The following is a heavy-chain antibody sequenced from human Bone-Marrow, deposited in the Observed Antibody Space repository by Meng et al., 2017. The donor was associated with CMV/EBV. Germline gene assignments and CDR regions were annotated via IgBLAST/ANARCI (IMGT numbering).Heavy chain of an antibody. V-gene: IGHV2-5*01. J-gene: IGHJ3*01. D-gene: IGHD3-3*01. Sequence: SGPTLVKPTQTLTLTCTFSGFSLSTSGVGVGWIRQPPGKALEWLALIYWNDDKRYITSLKSRLIITKDTSKNQVVLIMTNMDPVDTATYYCANSASYHEFWSGYFPNAFDFWGQGTMVTVSS. CDR1: GFSLSTSGVG. CDR2: IYWNDDK. CDR3: ANSASYHEFWSGYFPNAFDF.